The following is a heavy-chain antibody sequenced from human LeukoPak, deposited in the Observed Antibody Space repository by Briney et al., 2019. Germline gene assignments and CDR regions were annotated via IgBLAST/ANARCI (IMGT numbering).Heavy chain of an antibody. CDR2: INSDGSST. V-gene: IGHV3-74*01. Sequence: GGSPRLSCAASGFTFSSYWMHWVRQAPGKGLVWVSRINSDGSSTSYADSVKGRFTISRDNAKNTLYLQMNSLRAEDTAVYYCARAVGYSSSWYSQYYFDYWGQGTLVTVSS. CDR3: ARAVGYSSSWYSQYYFDY. CDR1: GFTFSSYW. J-gene: IGHJ4*02. D-gene: IGHD6-13*01.